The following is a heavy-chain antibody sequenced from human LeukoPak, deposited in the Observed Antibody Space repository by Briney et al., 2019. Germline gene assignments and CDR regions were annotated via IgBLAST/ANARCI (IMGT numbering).Heavy chain of an antibody. J-gene: IGHJ3*02. Sequence: GGALRLSCAASGFTLRSYGQDWVRPAPGKGLGGVAFFRDDGSNKYYADSVKGRFTISRDNSKNTLYLQMNSLRAEDTAVYYCASDPGLGFGPPRGAFDIWGQGTMVTVSS. V-gene: IGHV3-30*02. CDR2: FRDDGSNK. CDR3: ASDPGLGFGPPRGAFDI. CDR1: GFTLRSYG. D-gene: IGHD3-10*01.